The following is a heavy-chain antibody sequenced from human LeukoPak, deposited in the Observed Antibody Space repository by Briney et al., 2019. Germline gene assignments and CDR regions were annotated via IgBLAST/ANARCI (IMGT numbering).Heavy chain of an antibody. CDR2: INPDGGST. Sequence: ASVKVSCKASRYTFTGYYIHWVRQAPGQGLEWIGRINPDGGSTNYAQRFQGRVNMTTDTSTSTAYMELRRLRSEDTAVYYCARDPAVSGTTYYFDYWGQGTLVTVSS. D-gene: IGHD6-19*01. J-gene: IGHJ4*02. CDR1: RYTFTGYY. CDR3: ARDPAVSGTTYYFDY. V-gene: IGHV1-46*01.